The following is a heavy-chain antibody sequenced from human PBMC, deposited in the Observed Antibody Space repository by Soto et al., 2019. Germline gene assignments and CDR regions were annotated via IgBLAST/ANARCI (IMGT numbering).Heavy chain of an antibody. Sequence: SVKVSCKASGGTFSSYAISWVRQAPGQGLEWMGGIIPIFGTANYAQKFQGRVTITADESTSTAYMELSSLRSEDTAVYYCASHGITGTTAGYGMDVWGQGTTVTVSS. CDR3: ASHGITGTTAGYGMDV. D-gene: IGHD1-7*01. J-gene: IGHJ6*02. CDR2: IIPIFGTA. V-gene: IGHV1-69*13. CDR1: GGTFSSYA.